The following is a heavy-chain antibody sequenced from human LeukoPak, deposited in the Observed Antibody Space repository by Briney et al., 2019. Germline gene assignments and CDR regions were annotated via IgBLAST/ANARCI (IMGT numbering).Heavy chain of an antibody. D-gene: IGHD6-19*01. CDR1: GFTFSSYA. CDR3: AKDQYSSGWHHFDY. V-gene: IGHV3-9*01. CDR2: ISWNSGSI. J-gene: IGHJ4*02. Sequence: GGSLRLSCAASGFTFSSYAMHWVRQAPGKGLEWVSGISWNSGSIGYADSVKGRFTISRDNAKNFLYLHMNSLRAEDTGLYYCAKDQYSSGWHHFDYWDQGILVTVSS.